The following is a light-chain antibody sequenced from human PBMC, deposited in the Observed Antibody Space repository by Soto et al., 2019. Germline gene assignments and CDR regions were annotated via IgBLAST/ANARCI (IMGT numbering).Light chain of an antibody. J-gene: IGLJ2*01. CDR2: EGS. CDR3: CSYAGSSTIVV. V-gene: IGLV2-23*01. Sequence: QSALTQPASVSGSPGQSITTSCTGTSSDVGSYNLVSWYQQLPGKAPKLMIYEGSKRPSGVSNRFSGSKSGNTASLTISGLQAEDEADYYCCSYAGSSTIVVFGGGTKVTVL. CDR1: SSDVGSYNL.